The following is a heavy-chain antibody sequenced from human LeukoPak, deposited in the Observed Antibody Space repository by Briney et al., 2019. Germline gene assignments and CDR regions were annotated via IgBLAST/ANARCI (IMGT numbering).Heavy chain of an antibody. CDR1: GGSISSYY. Sequence: SETLSLTCTVSGGSISSYYWSWIRQPPGKGLEWIGYIYYSGSTNYNPSLKSRVTISVDTSKNQFSLKLSSVTAADTAVYYCARASDDILTGGSDYWGQGTLVTVSS. CDR3: ARASDDILTGGSDY. D-gene: IGHD3-9*01. CDR2: IYYSGST. V-gene: IGHV4-59*12. J-gene: IGHJ4*02.